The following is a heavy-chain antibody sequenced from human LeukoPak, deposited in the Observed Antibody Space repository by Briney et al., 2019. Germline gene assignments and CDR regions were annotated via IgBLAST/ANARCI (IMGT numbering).Heavy chain of an antibody. CDR1: GFTFSSYS. CDR2: ITTYSSHI. J-gene: IGHJ5*02. D-gene: IGHD7-27*01. CDR3: ARDPWGYDL. V-gene: IGHV3-21*01. Sequence: GGSLRLSCAASGFTFSSYSIHWVRQAPGKGLEWVSSITTYSSHISYADSVKGRFTISRDNSKNSLYLLMTNLKAEDTAVYYCARDPWGYDLWGQGTLDIVS.